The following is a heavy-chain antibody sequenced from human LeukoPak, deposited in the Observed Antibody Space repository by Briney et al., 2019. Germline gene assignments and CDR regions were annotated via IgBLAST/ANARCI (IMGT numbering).Heavy chain of an antibody. D-gene: IGHD2-8*02. V-gene: IGHV3-48*03. Sequence: HPGGSLILSCAASGFSFSSYEMNWVRQAPGKGLEWVSYISNSGSTIYYTDSVKGRFTISRDNAKNSLYLQMNSLRAEDTAVYYCARGTGYSLWGQGTLVTVSS. J-gene: IGHJ4*02. CDR3: ARGTGYSL. CDR1: GFSFSSYE. CDR2: ISNSGSTI.